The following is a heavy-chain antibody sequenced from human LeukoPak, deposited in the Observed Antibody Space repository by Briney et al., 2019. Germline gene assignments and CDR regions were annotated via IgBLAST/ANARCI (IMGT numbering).Heavy chain of an antibody. J-gene: IGHJ5*02. CDR2: IYYSGST. V-gene: IGHV4-39*01. CDR1: GGSISSSSYY. D-gene: IGHD3-22*01. Sequence: PSETLSLTCTVSGGSISSSSYYWGWIRQPPGKGLEWIGSIYYSGSTYYNPSLKSRVTISVDTSNNQFSLKLTSATATDTAVYYCVRLFYYGSRGPPSWGQGTLVTVSS. CDR3: VRLFYYGSRGPPS.